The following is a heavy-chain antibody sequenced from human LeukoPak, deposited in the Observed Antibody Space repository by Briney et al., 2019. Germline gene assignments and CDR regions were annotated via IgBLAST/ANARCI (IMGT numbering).Heavy chain of an antibody. CDR1: GFTFSDYW. V-gene: IGHV3-53*01. CDR3: ARCRFGEFGWFDP. CDR2: IYSGGST. D-gene: IGHD3-10*01. Sequence: GGSLRLSCAASGFTFSDYWMHWVRQAPGKGLEWVSVIYSGGSTYYADSVKGRFTISRDNSKNTLYLQMNSLRAEDTAVYYCARCRFGEFGWFDPWGQGTLVTVSS. J-gene: IGHJ5*02.